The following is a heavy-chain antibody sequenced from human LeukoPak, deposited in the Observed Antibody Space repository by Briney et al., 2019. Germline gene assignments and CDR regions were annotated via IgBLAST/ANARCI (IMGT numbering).Heavy chain of an antibody. V-gene: IGHV4-59*01. D-gene: IGHD1-26*01. J-gene: IGHJ4*02. CDR2: IYYSGST. CDR1: GGSISSYY. Sequence: MTSETLSLTCTVSGGSISSYYWSWIRQPPGKGLEWIGYIYYSGSTNYHPSLKSRVTISVDTSKNQFSLKLSSVTAADTAVYYCARGRVGATLHFDYWGQGTLVTVSS. CDR3: ARGRVGATLHFDY.